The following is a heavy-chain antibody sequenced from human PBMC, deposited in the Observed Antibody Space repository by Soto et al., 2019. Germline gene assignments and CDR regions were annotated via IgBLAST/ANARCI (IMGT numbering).Heavy chain of an antibody. V-gene: IGHV1-69*10. D-gene: IGHD3-10*01. Sequence: SVKVSCKTSGDKFKENVFSWVRQAPGQGLEWMGGIIPAVGLTHYTQKFQGRVTITVDAATRTVYMEVSDLRSEDTAMYFCARGSFRPSAFDVWGQGTTVTVSS. CDR3: ARGSFRPSAFDV. J-gene: IGHJ6*02. CDR1: GDKFKENV. CDR2: IIPAVGLT.